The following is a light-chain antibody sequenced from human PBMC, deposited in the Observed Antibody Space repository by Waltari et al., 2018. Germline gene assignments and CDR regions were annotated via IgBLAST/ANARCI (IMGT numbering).Light chain of an antibody. V-gene: IGKV1-5*03. J-gene: IGKJ2*03. CDR1: QSVSTW. CDR2: TAS. CDR3: QQYNSNSPYS. Sequence: DIQMTQSPSTLSASVGDRVTITCRASQSVSTWLAWYQQKPGKAPKLLLSTASILESGVPSWFSGSGAGTEFTLTINSLQPDEFATYYCQQYNSNSPYSFGQGTKL.